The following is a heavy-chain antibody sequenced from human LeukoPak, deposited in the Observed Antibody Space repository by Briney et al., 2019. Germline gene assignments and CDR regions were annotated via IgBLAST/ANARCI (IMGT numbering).Heavy chain of an antibody. CDR2: IYHSGST. V-gene: IGHV4-30-2*01. CDR1: GGSISSGGYY. CDR3: ARDKSLDY. Sequence: PSQTLSLTCTVSGGSISSGGYYWSWIRQLPGKGLEWIGYIYHSGSTYYNPSLKSRVTISVDRSKNQFSLKLSSVTAADTAVYYCARDKSLDYWGQGTLVTVSS. J-gene: IGHJ4*02.